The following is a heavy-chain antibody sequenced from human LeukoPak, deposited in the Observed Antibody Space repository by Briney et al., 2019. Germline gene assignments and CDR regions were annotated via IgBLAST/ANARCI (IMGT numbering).Heavy chain of an antibody. CDR3: ARGEIRLAGTLDH. Sequence: SETLSLTCTVSGGSINGYYWSWIRQPPGRGLEWIGYIYYNGGTNYNPSLKSRVTISVDTSENQFSLRLSSVTAADTAVYYCARGEIRLAGTLDHWGQGTLVTVSS. CDR1: GGSINGYY. V-gene: IGHV4-59*01. CDR2: IYYNGGT. J-gene: IGHJ4*02. D-gene: IGHD6-19*01.